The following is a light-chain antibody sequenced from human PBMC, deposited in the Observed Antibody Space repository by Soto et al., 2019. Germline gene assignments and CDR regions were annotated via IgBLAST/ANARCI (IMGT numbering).Light chain of an antibody. CDR1: QSVGSN. J-gene: IGKJ1*01. CDR3: QHYNTLPPWT. V-gene: IGKV3-15*01. Sequence: DIVMTQSPGTLSVSPGERATLSCRASQSVGSNLAWYQQKPGQAPRLLIYGASTRATGIPVRFTGSGSGTEFTLTLSSLQSEDFAVYYCQHYNTLPPWTFGRGTKVDIK. CDR2: GAS.